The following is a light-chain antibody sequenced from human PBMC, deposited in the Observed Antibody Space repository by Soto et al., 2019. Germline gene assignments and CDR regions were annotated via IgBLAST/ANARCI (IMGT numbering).Light chain of an antibody. Sequence: QSVLNQPPSASGTPGQRLIISCSGSSSNIGGNYVFWYQQLPGTAPKLLIFGNTKRPSGVPDRFSGSKSGTSASLAISGLRSEDEADYYCASWDDSLSGAVFGGGTKLTVL. CDR3: ASWDDSLSGAV. J-gene: IGLJ3*02. CDR2: GNT. V-gene: IGLV1-47*02. CDR1: SSNIGGNY.